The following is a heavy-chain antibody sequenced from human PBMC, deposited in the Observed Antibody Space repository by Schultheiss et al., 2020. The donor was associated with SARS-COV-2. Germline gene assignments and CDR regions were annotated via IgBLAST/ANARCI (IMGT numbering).Heavy chain of an antibody. V-gene: IGHV3-30*04. CDR3: ARAKVGATNFDY. CDR2: IWYDGSNK. D-gene: IGHD1-26*01. Sequence: GGSLRLSCAASGFTFSSYAMHWVRQAPGKGLEWVAVIWYDGSNKYYADSVKGRFTISRDNSKNTLYLQMNSLRAEDTAVYYCARAKVGATNFDYWGQGTLVTVSS. J-gene: IGHJ4*02. CDR1: GFTFSSYA.